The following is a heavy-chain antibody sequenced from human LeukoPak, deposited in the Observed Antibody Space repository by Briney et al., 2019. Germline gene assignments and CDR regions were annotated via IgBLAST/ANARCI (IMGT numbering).Heavy chain of an antibody. CDR3: ARVRGEKDSSGYYTIDY. CDR1: GYSISSGYY. V-gene: IGHV4-61*02. D-gene: IGHD3-22*01. J-gene: IGHJ4*02. CDR2: IYTSGST. Sequence: SETLSLTCTVSGYSISSGYYWGWIRQPAGKGLEWIGRIYTSGSTNYNPSLKSRVTISVDTSKNQFSLKLSSVTAADTAVYYCARVRGEKDSSGYYTIDYWGQGTLVTVSS.